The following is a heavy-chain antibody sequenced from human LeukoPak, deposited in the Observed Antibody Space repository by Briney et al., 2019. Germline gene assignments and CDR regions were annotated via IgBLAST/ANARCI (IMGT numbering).Heavy chain of an antibody. D-gene: IGHD5-12*01. J-gene: IGHJ4*02. CDR2: INPKSGGT. Sequence: ASVKVSCKASGSTFTGYYMHWVRQAPGQGLEWMGWINPKSGGTNYAQKFQGRITMTRDTSISTAYMELSRLRYDDTAVYYCARDRYTGYDSPDYWGQGTLVTVSS. CDR1: GSTFTGYY. V-gene: IGHV1-2*02. CDR3: ARDRYTGYDSPDY.